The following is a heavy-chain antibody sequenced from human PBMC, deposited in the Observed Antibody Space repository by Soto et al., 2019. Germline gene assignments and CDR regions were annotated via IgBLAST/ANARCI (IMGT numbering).Heavy chain of an antibody. Sequence: QVQLQQWGAGLLKPSETLSLTCAVYGGSFSGYYWSWIRQPPGKGLEWIGEINHSGSTNYNPSLKSQVTISVDPSKNQFSLKLSSVTAADTAVYYCARGGDTAMVTDYYYYMDVWGKGTTVTVSS. CDR1: GGSFSGYY. CDR2: INHSGST. D-gene: IGHD5-18*01. CDR3: ARGGDTAMVTDYYYYMDV. V-gene: IGHV4-34*01. J-gene: IGHJ6*03.